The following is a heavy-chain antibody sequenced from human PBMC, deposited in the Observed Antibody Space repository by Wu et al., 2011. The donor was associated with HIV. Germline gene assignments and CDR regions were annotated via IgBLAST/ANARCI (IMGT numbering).Heavy chain of an antibody. D-gene: IGHD3-16*01. J-gene: IGHJ6*02. Sequence: QVQLVQSGAEVKKPGASVKVSCRASGYTFTGYYMHWVRQAPGQGLEWMGWINPNRGATNYAEKFQGRVTMTRDTSISTAYMELRLRSDDTAVYYCAREWGDNGMDVWGQGTTVTVSS. CDR3: AREWGDNGMDV. V-gene: IGHV1-2*02. CDR2: INPNRGAT. CDR1: GYTFTGYY.